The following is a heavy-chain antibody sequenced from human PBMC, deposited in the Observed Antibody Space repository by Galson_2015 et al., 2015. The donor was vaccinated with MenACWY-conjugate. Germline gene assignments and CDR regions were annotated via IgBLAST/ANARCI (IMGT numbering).Heavy chain of an antibody. CDR1: GDSMTSGNHY. Sequence: LSLTCTVSGDSMTSGNHYWSWIRQFPGKGLEWLGYIYHSDSTYYNPSLQSRVIMSQDTSKSQVSLRLSSVTAADTAVYYCARDLDYWGQGALVIVSS. J-gene: IGHJ4*02. V-gene: IGHV4-31*03. CDR2: IYHSDST. CDR3: ARDLDY.